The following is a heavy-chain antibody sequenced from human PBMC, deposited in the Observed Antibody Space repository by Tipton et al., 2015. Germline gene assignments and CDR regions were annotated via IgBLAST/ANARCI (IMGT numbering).Heavy chain of an antibody. V-gene: IGHV1-8*02. CDR3: TRSLTHYDVLTGYYSFHGLDV. CDR2: MNPDNGHT. Sequence: QLVQSGAELKKPGASLKVSCKASGYTFNTYVINWVRQAPGQGLEWMAWMNPDNGHTGYAQKFQGRVTVTRNTSITTAYMELSSLKSEDTAVYYCTRSLTHYDVLTGYYSFHGLDVWGRGTTVIVS. J-gene: IGHJ6*02. D-gene: IGHD3-9*01. CDR1: GYTFNTYV.